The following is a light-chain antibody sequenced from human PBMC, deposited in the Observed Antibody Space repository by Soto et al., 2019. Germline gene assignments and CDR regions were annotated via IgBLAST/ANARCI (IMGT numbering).Light chain of an antibody. V-gene: IGLV2-23*02. CDR3: FSYAGSSIWV. CDR1: RSDIGSYNN. CDR2: GVT. Sequence: QSVLTQPASVSGSPGQSITISCSGSRSDIGSYNNVAWYQQHPGNAPRVMIFGVTKRPSGISDRFFGSKSGSTASLTISGLQAEDEADYFCFSYAGSSIWVFGGGTKLTVL. J-gene: IGLJ3*02.